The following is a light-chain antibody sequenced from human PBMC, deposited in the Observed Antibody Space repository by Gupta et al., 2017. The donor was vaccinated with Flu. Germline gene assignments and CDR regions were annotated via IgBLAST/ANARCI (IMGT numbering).Light chain of an antibody. V-gene: IGLV2-14*01. J-gene: IGLJ3*02. CDR2: EVS. CDR1: SSDVGGYNY. CDR3: SSFTSSDTWV. Sequence: QSALTQPASVSGSPGPSITISCTGTSSDVGGYNYVSWYQQYTGKAPKLMIYEVSNRPSGVSNRFSGSKSANTASLTISGLQAEDEANYYCSSFTSSDTWVFGGGTKLTVL.